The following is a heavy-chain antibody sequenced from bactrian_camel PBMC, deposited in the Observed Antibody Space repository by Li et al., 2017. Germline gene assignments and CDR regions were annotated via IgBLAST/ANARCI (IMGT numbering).Heavy chain of an antibody. V-gene: IGHV3S31*01. D-gene: IGHD4*01. J-gene: IGHJ4*01. Sequence: VQLVESGGGLVQPGGSLRLSCAASGFTFSNYALDWVRQAPGKGLEWVSTINKGGGTTHYTDSVKGRFTISRDNAKNTLYLQMHSLKPDDTAVYYCATALQFNYWGQGTQVTVS. CDR1: GFTFSNYA. CDR2: INKGGGTT. CDR3: ATALQFNY.